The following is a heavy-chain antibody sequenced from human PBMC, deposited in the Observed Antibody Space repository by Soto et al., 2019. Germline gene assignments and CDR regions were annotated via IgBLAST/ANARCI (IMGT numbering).Heavy chain of an antibody. Sequence: QLQLQESGSGLVKPSQTLSLTCAVSGVSLRTGGYSWSWIRQPPGKGLEWIGYMSHSGSTYYNPSLKSRVTISVDTSKNQFSLKLISVTAADTALYYCARGLRWQAYFDFWGQGTLVTVAS. CDR2: MSHSGST. D-gene: IGHD2-21*01. CDR1: GVSLRTGGYS. V-gene: IGHV4-30-2*01. CDR3: ARGLRWQAYFDF. J-gene: IGHJ4*02.